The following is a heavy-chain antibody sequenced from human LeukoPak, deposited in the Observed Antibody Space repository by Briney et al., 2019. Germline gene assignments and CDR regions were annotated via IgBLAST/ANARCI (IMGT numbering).Heavy chain of an antibody. J-gene: IGHJ6*04. CDR2: LSGYNVNT. CDR1: GYTFTSYG. D-gene: IGHD1-1*01. Sequence: ASVKVSCKASGYTFTSYGISWVRQAPGQGLEWMGWLSGYNVNTNYAQKLQGRVTMTTDTSTSTAYMELGSLRSDDTAVYYCARDQYSWNPWEYGMDVWGKGTTVTVSS. CDR3: ARDQYSWNPWEYGMDV. V-gene: IGHV1-18*04.